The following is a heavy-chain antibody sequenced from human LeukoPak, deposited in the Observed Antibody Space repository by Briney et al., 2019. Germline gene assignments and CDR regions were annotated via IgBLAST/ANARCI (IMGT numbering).Heavy chain of an antibody. CDR1: GFTFSDYN. CDR2: ISGSGGST. D-gene: IGHD6-19*01. V-gene: IGHV3-23*01. J-gene: IGHJ3*02. CDR3: AKDRAVAVAGTANDAFDI. Sequence: LTGGSLRLSCAASGFTFSDYNMRWIRQAPGKGLEWVSAISGSGGSTYYADSVKGRFTISRDNSKNTLYLQMNSLRAEDTAVYYCAKDRAVAVAGTANDAFDIWGQGTMVTVSS.